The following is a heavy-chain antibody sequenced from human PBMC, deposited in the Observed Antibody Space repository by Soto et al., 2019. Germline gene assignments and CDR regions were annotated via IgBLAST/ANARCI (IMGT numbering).Heavy chain of an antibody. CDR2: INHSGST. Sequence: SETLSLTCAXYGGSFSGYYWSWIRQPPGKGLEWIGEINHSGSTNYNPSLKSRVTISVDTSKNQFSLKLSSVTAADTAVYYCARGSTIGYCSSTSCYQRHYYYGMDVWGQGTTVTVSS. V-gene: IGHV4-34*01. D-gene: IGHD2-2*01. CDR3: ARGSTIGYCSSTSCYQRHYYYGMDV. J-gene: IGHJ6*02. CDR1: GGSFSGYY.